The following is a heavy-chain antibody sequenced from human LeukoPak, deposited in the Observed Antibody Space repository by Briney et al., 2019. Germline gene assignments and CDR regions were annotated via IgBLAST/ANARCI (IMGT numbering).Heavy chain of an antibody. CDR3: ARDRRLLAPNYYYYGMDV. V-gene: IGHV3-11*01. CDR1: GFTFSDYY. CDR2: ISSSGSTI. Sequence: VGSLRLSCAASGFTFSDYYMSWIRQTPGKGLEWGSYISSSGSTIFYADSVKGRFTASSDNAKNSLYLQMNSLRAEDTAVYYCARDRRLLAPNYYYYGMDVWGQGTTVTVSS. J-gene: IGHJ6*02.